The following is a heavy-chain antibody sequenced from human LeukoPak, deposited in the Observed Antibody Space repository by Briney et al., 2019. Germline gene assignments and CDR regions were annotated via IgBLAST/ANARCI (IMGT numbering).Heavy chain of an antibody. CDR2: IYHSGST. D-gene: IGHD4-17*01. Sequence: SETLSLTCTVSGYSISSGYYWGWIRQPPGEGLEWIGSIYHSGSTYYNPSLKSRVTISVDTSKNQFSLKLSSVTAADTAVYYCAREYYGDYAGAFDIWGQGTMVTVSS. CDR3: AREYYGDYAGAFDI. V-gene: IGHV4-38-2*02. CDR1: GYSISSGYY. J-gene: IGHJ3*02.